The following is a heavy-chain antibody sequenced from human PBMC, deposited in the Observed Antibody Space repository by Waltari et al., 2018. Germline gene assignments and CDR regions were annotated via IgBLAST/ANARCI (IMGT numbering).Heavy chain of an antibody. J-gene: IGHJ3*02. CDR1: GGSISSYY. CDR2: IYYSGST. Sequence: QVQLQESGPGLVKPSETLSLTCTVSGGSISSYYWSWIRQPPGKGLEWIGYIYYSGSTNYNPSLKSRVTISVDTSKNQFSLKLSSVTAADTAVYYCARASGISDAFDIWGQGTMVTVSS. CDR3: ARASGISDAFDI. D-gene: IGHD3-10*01. V-gene: IGHV4-59*01.